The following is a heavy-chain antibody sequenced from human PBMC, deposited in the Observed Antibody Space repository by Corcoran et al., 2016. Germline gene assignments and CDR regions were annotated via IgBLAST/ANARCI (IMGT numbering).Heavy chain of an antibody. D-gene: IGHD3-16*01. V-gene: IGHV3-73*02. Sequence: EVQLVESGGDLVQPGGSLRLSCAASGFTFSDSAIHWVRQASGKGLEWVGRIRSRPNSYATAYAASLGGRFTISRDDSKNTAYLQMNSLKTDDTAVYYGTRGIGGYGIDVWGQGTTVTVSS. CDR2: IRSRPNSYAT. CDR3: TRGIGGYGIDV. J-gene: IGHJ6*02. CDR1: GFTFSDSA.